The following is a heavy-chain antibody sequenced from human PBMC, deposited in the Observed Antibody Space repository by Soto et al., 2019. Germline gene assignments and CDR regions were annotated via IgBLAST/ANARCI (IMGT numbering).Heavy chain of an antibody. CDR2: IYYSGST. Sequence: SETLSLTCTVSGGSISSSSYYWGWIRQPPGKGLEWIGSIYYSGSTYYNPSLKSRVTISVDTSKNQFSLKLSSVTAADPAVYYCARCPIRGAFDIWGQGTMVTVSS. J-gene: IGHJ3*02. V-gene: IGHV4-39*07. D-gene: IGHD3-10*01. CDR3: ARCPIRGAFDI. CDR1: GGSISSSSYY.